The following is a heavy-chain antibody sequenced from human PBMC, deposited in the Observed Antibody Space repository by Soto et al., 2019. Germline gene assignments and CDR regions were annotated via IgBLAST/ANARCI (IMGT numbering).Heavy chain of an antibody. J-gene: IGHJ6*02. CDR3: AHSLRSFYYYGVDV. Sequence: PSETLSLTCTVSGGSISGGDDYWSWIRQHPGKGLEWIGYIYYSGSRYYNPSLESRVSISVDKSKNQFSLKLSSVTAADTAVYYCAHSLRSFYYYGVDVWGQGTTVTVS. V-gene: IGHV4-31*03. CDR2: IYYSGSR. CDR1: GGSISGGDDY. D-gene: IGHD3-16*01.